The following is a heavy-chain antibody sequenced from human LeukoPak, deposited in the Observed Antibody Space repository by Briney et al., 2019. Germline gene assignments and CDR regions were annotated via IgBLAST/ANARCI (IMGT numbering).Heavy chain of an antibody. CDR2: ISPIFGTA. CDR3: ARGPGWELPNI. D-gene: IGHD2-15*01. V-gene: IGHV1-69*05. Sequence: ASVKVSCKASGGTFSSYAISWVRQAPGQGLEWMGGISPIFGTANYAQKFQGRVTITTDESTSTAYMELSSLRPEDTAVYYCARGPGWELPNIWGQGTMVTVSS. J-gene: IGHJ3*02. CDR1: GGTFSSYA.